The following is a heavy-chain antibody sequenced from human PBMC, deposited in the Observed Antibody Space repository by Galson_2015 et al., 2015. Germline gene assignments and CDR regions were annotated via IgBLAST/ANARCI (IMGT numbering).Heavy chain of an antibody. CDR3: TTGISHDDYPSGY. CDR2: IKSNADGATT. V-gene: IGHV3-15*01. D-gene: IGHD4-17*01. J-gene: IGHJ4*02. CDR1: GFTFRNAW. Sequence: SLRLSCAASGFTFRNAWMSWVRQAPGKGLEWVGRIKSNADGATTDYAAPVNGRFFISRDDSRNTLYLQMNSLMLGDTALYYCTTGISHDDYPSGYWGPGTLVTVSS.